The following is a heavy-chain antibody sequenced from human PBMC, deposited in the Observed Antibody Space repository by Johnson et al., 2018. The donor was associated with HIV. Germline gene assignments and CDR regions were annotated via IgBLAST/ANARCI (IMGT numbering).Heavy chain of an antibody. D-gene: IGHD4-17*01. V-gene: IGHV3-74*01. Sequence: VQLVESGGGFVQPGGSLRLSCAASGFTFSSYWMHWVRQAPGKGLVWVSRIHTDGSSTTYADSGKGRVTISRDNAKNTLYRQMNSLRAEDTAVYYCARGGLGDYVVAFDIWGQGTVVTVSS. CDR1: GFTFSSYW. J-gene: IGHJ3*02. CDR3: ARGGLGDYVVAFDI. CDR2: IHTDGSST.